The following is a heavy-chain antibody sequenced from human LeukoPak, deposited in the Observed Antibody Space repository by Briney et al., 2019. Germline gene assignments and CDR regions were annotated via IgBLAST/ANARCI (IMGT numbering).Heavy chain of an antibody. J-gene: IGHJ4*02. Sequence: GGSLRLSCTASGFIFNQYVMHWVRQAPGKGLEWVAVISYDGSNKYYADSVKGRFTISRDNSKNTLYLQMNSLRAEDTAVYYCAVVPAAIPTYFDYWGQGTLVTVSS. CDR1: GFIFNQYV. V-gene: IGHV3-30-3*01. CDR3: AVVPAAIPTYFDY. D-gene: IGHD2-2*02. CDR2: ISYDGSNK.